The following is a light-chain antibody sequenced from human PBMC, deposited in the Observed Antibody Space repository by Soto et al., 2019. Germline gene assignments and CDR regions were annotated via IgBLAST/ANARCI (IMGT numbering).Light chain of an antibody. CDR3: CSYAGSDTYVV. J-gene: IGLJ2*01. CDR2: DVS. CDR1: SSDVGAYNY. Sequence: QSALTQPRSVSGSPGQSVTISGTGTSSDVGAYNYVSWYQQHPGKAPKLMIYDVSKRPSGVPDHFSGSKSGNTASLTISGLQAEDEADYYCCSYAGSDTYVVFGGGTKLTVL. V-gene: IGLV2-11*01.